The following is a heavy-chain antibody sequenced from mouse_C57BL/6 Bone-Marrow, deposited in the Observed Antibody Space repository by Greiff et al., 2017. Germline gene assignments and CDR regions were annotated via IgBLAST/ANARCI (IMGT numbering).Heavy chain of an antibody. J-gene: IGHJ1*03. CDR2: INPSNGGT. D-gene: IGHD1-1*01. Sequence: QVQLQQPGTELVKPGASVKLSCKASGYTFTSYWMHWVKQRPGQGLEWIGNINPSNGGTNYNEKFKSKATLTVDKSSSTAYMQISSLTSEDSAVYYWARSSRGHTVVSYWYLDVWGTGTTVTVSS. CDR1: GYTFTSYW. CDR3: ARSSRGHTVVSYWYLDV. V-gene: IGHV1-53*01.